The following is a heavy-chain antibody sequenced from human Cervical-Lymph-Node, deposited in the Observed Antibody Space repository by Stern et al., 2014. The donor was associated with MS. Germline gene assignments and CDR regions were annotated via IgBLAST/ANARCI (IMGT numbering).Heavy chain of an antibody. Sequence: QITLKESGPTLVKPTQTLTLTCTFSGFSLNTSGEGVGWIRQPPGKALEWLAVIYWDADERYSPSLNSRLTITKDTSKNQVVLTMANMDPVDTGTYYCAHTTVTFDEAYGLDVWAKGPRSPSP. CDR1: GFSLNTSGEG. V-gene: IGHV2-5*02. CDR3: AHTTVTFDEAYGLDV. D-gene: IGHD4-17*01. J-gene: IGHJ6*02. CDR2: IYWDADE.